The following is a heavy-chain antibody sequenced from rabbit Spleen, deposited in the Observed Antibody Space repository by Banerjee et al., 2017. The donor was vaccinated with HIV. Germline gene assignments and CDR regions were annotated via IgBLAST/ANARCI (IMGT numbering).Heavy chain of an antibody. D-gene: IGHD8-1*01. J-gene: IGHJ4*01. CDR3: ARDGVGGSYFAL. V-gene: IGHV1S7*01. CDR2: IDPVFGVA. CDR1: GFTLSRYY. Sequence: QLEESAGGLVQPGGSLKLSCKASGFTLSRYYMHWVRQAPGKGLEWIGYIDPVFGVAYYANWVNGRFSISRENAQNTVFLQMTSLTAADTATYFCARDGVGGSYFALWGPGTLVTVS.